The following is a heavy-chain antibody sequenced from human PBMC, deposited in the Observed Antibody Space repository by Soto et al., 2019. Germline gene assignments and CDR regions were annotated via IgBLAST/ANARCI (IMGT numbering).Heavy chain of an antibody. CDR3: ARESSSSWYYYYMDV. Sequence: SETLSLTCTVSGVSISSVGYYWILIRQHPGKGLEWIGYIYYSGSTYYNPSLKSRVTISVDTSKNQFSLKLSSVTAADTAVYYCARESSSSWYYYYMDVWGKGTTVSVSS. J-gene: IGHJ6*03. D-gene: IGHD6-13*01. CDR1: GVSISSVGYY. CDR2: IYYSGST. V-gene: IGHV4-31*03.